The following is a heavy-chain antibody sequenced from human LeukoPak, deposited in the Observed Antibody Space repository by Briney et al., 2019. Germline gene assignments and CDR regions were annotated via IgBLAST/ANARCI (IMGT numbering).Heavy chain of an antibody. J-gene: IGHJ3*02. D-gene: IGHD3-10*01. V-gene: IGHV3-23*01. CDR2: ISGSGGST. CDR1: EFSVGSNY. Sequence: GGSLRLSCAASEFSVGSNYMTWVRQAPGKGLEWVSAISGSGGSTYYADSVKGRFAISRDNSKNTLYLQMNSLRAEDTAVYYCAKTEARGVTDAFDIWGQGTMVTVSS. CDR3: AKTEARGVTDAFDI.